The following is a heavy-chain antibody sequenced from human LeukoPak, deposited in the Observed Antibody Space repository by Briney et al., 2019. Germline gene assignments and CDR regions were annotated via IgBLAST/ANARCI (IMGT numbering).Heavy chain of an antibody. CDR3: AKGVVAATHRYYYYYYGMDV. CDR2: IIPIFGTA. Sequence: GASVKVSCKASGGTFSSYAISWVRQAPGQGLEWVGGIIPIFGTANYAQKFQGRVTITAGESTSTAYMELSSLRSEDTAVYYCAKGVVAATHRYYYYYYGMDVWGKGTTVTVSS. V-gene: IGHV1-69*13. D-gene: IGHD2-15*01. J-gene: IGHJ6*04. CDR1: GGTFSSYA.